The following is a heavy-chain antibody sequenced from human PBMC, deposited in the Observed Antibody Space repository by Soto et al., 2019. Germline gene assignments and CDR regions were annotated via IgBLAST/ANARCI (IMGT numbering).Heavy chain of an antibody. CDR1: GYTFTDYA. CDR2: INVGNGNT. V-gene: IGHV1-3*01. D-gene: IGHD2-15*01. J-gene: IGHJ4*02. CDR3: AREGAPYTPLDH. Sequence: ASVRVSYKASGYTFTDYAINWVRPAPGQGLEWMGWINVGNGNTGNSRKFQGRVTNARDMSASTAYIEVTSLTSEDTAIYCCAREGAPYTPLDHWGQGTLVTVSS.